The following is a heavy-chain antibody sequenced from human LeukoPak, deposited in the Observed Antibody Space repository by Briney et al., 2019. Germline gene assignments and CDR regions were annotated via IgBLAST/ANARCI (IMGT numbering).Heavy chain of an antibody. Sequence: PGGSLRLSCAASGFTFSSYAMHWVRQAPGKGLEWVAVISYDGSNKYYADSVKGRFTISRDNSKNTLYLQMNSLRAEDTAVYYCAREDIVVVPAATPGAFDIWGQGTVVTVSS. V-gene: IGHV3-30*01. CDR3: AREDIVVVPAATPGAFDI. J-gene: IGHJ3*02. CDR2: ISYDGSNK. CDR1: GFTFSSYA. D-gene: IGHD2-2*01.